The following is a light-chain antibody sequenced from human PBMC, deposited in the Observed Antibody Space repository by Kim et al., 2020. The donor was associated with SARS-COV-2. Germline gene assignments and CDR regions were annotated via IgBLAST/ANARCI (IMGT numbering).Light chain of an antibody. CDR3: SSYTGTSTPWV. CDR1: SSDIGTYNY. V-gene: IGLV2-14*03. Sequence: QSITISCTGTSSDIGTYNYVSWYQQHPGKAPKLMISDVSKRPSGVSNRFSGSKSGNTASLTISGLQAEDEADYYCSSYTGTSTPWVFGGGTQLNVL. CDR2: DVS. J-gene: IGLJ3*02.